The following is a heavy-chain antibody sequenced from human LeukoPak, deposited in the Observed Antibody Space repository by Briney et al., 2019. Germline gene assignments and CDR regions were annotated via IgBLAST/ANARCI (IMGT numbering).Heavy chain of an antibody. CDR1: GFTFSSYA. CDR2: ISGSGGST. Sequence: GGSLRLSCAASGFTFSSYAMSWVRQAPGKGLEWVSAISGSGGSTYYADSVKGRFTISRDNSKKTLYLQMNSLRAEDTAVYYCANNLGGVATYSYGSRTFDYWGQGTLVTVSS. D-gene: IGHD5-18*01. J-gene: IGHJ4*02. V-gene: IGHV3-23*01. CDR3: ANNLGGVATYSYGSRTFDY.